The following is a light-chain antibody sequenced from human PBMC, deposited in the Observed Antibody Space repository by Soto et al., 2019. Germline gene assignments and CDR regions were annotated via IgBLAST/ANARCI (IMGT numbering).Light chain of an antibody. CDR3: GAWDTSLRAVV. J-gene: IGLJ2*01. CDR2: DNY. CDR1: SSNIGKNY. V-gene: IGLV1-51*01. Sequence: QSVLTQPPSVSAAPGQKVIISCSGNSSNIGKNYVFWYQQFPGTAPKLLIYDNYKRPPGIPDRFSVSKSGASATLAITGLHTGDEADYYCGAWDTSLRAVVFGGGTKLTVL.